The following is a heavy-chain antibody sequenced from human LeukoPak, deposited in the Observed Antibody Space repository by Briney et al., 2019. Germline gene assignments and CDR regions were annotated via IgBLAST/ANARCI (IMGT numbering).Heavy chain of an antibody. V-gene: IGHV4-61*02. CDR1: GGSISSGSYY. CDR2: IYTSGST. J-gene: IGHJ4*02. CDR3: ARERVWGDFDY. Sequence: SETLSLTCTVSGGSISSGSYYWSWIRQPAGKGLEWIGRIYTSGSTNYNPSLKSRVTISVDTSKNQFSLKLSSVTAADTAVYYCARERVWGDFDYWGQGTLVTVSS. D-gene: IGHD1-26*01.